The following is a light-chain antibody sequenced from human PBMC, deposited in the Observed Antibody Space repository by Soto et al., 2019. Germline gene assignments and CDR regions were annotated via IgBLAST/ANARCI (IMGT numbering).Light chain of an antibody. CDR2: ATS. CDR3: QQSFSTPNT. CDR1: QTISFY. V-gene: IGKV1-39*01. J-gene: IGKJ2*01. Sequence: IQMTQSPSSLSASVGDTVTITCRASQTISFYLNWYQQKPGRTPNLLIYATSSLQSGVPSRFDGSGSGTEFTLTISSLQPDDFATYYCQQSFSTPNTCGQGTKLELK.